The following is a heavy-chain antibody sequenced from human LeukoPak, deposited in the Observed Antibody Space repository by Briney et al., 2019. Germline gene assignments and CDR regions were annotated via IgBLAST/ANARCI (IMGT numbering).Heavy chain of an antibody. J-gene: IGHJ4*02. D-gene: IGHD2-8*01. CDR2: IYYSGST. V-gene: IGHV4-30-4*01. Sequence: PSETLSLTCTVSGGSISSGDYYWSWIRQPPGKGLEWIGYIYYSGSTYYNPSLKSRVTISVDTSKNQFSLKLSSVTAADTAVYYCARTNKYCTNGVCWLDYWGQGTLVTVSS. CDR1: GGSISSGDYY. CDR3: ARTNKYCTNGVCWLDY.